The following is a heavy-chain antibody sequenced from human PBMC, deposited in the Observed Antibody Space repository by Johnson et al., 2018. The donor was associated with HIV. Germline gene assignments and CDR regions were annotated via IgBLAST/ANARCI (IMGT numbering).Heavy chain of an antibody. D-gene: IGHD3-10*01. J-gene: IGHJ3*02. CDR3: ARDPYGSGPYVAFDI. Sequence: VQLVESGGGLVQPGGSLRLSCAASGFTFSSYAMSWVRQAPGKGLEWVSYSSSSGSTIYYADSVQGRFTISRDNAKNSLYLQMNSLRAEDTAVYYCARDPYGSGPYVAFDIWGQGTMVTVSS. CDR2: SSSSGSTI. V-gene: IGHV3-48*04. CDR1: GFTFSSYA.